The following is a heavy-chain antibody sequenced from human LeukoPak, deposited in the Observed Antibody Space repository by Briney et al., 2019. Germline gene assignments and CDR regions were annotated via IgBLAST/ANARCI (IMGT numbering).Heavy chain of an antibody. V-gene: IGHV3-9*01. J-gene: IGHJ6*02. CDR3: AKDRVKRITMVRTYYGMDV. CDR1: GFTFDDYA. D-gene: IGHD3-10*01. Sequence: GGSLRLSCAASGFTFDDYAMHWVRQAPGKGLEWVSGISWNSGSIGYADSVKGRFTISRDNAKNSLYLQMNSLRAEDTALYYCAKDRVKRITMVRTYYGMDVWGQGTTVTVSS. CDR2: ISWNSGSI.